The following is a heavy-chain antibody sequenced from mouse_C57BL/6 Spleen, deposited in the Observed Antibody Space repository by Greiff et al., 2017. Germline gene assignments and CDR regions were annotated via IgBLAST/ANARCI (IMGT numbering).Heavy chain of an antibody. V-gene: IGHV3-6*01. J-gene: IGHJ4*01. CDR2: ISYDGSN. Sequence: VQLQQSGPALVKPSQSLSLTCSLTAYSITSGYYWNWIRQFPGNKLEWMGYISYDGSNNYNPSLKNRISITRYTSKNQFFLKLNSVTTEDTATYFCERDRGYGDDHMDQRDEGTFVTVPS. D-gene: IGHD2-13*01. CDR1: AYSITSGYY. CDR3: ERDRGYGDDHMDQ.